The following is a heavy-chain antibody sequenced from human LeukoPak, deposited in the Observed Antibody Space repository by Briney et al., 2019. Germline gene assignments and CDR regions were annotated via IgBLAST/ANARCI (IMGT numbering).Heavy chain of an antibody. CDR1: GGSFSGYY. CDR2: INHSGST. CDR3: ATQWYYYDSSGYYLHAFDI. V-gene: IGHV4-34*01. J-gene: IGHJ3*02. Sequence: SETLSLTCAVYGGSFSGYYWSWIRQPPGKGLEWIGEINHSGSTNYNPSLKSRVTISVDTSKNQFSLKLSSVTAADTAVYYCATQWYYYDSSGYYLHAFDIWGQGTMVTISS. D-gene: IGHD3-22*01.